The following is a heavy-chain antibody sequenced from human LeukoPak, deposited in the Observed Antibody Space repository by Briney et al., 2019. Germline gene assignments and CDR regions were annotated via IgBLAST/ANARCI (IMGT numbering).Heavy chain of an antibody. CDR3: AREGGGSGLWYYDL. D-gene: IGHD1-26*01. Sequence: AGGSLRLSCAASGFTFRSYSMHWVRQAPGKGPEFVSVIGGGGVTTFYADSVKDRFTISRDNSKNTLYLEMGSLRAEDMAVYYCAREGGGSGLWYYDLWGRGTLVTVSS. CDR1: GFTFRSYS. V-gene: IGHV3-64*02. CDR2: IGGGGVTT. J-gene: IGHJ2*01.